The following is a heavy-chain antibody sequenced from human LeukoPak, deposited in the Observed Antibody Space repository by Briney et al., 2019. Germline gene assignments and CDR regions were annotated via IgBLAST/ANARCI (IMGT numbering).Heavy chain of an antibody. CDR3: ARDQRN. CDR2: INHAGAA. Sequence: PSETLSHTCALYGGSFTYYYWTWIRQPPGKGLEWIGEINHAGAADYNPSLKSRVTISVDTSKNQFSLKLSSVTAADTAVYYCARDQRNWGQGTLVTVSS. J-gene: IGHJ4*02. CDR1: GGSFTYYY. V-gene: IGHV4-34*01.